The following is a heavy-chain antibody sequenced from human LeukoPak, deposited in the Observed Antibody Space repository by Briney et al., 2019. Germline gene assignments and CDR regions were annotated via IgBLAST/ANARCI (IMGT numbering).Heavy chain of an antibody. V-gene: IGHV3-48*03. CDR3: ARAPDKYYYDRRCSNDY. CDR2: ISSSGSTI. CDR1: GFTFSSYE. Sequence: GGSLRLSCAASGFTFSSYEMNWVRQAPGKGLEWVSYISSSGSTIYYADSVKGRFTISRYYAKNSLYVQMNSLRAEDTAVYYCARAPDKYYYDRRCSNDYWGQGTLVTVSS. J-gene: IGHJ4*02. D-gene: IGHD3-22*01.